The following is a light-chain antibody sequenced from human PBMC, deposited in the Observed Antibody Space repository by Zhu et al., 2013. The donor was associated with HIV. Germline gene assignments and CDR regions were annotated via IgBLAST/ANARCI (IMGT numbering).Light chain of an antibody. CDR2: WAS. CDR3: QQYYTIPPWT. J-gene: IGKJ1*01. CDR1: QSVLYSSNNKNY. V-gene: IGKV4-1*01. Sequence: DIVMTQSPDSLAVSLGERATINCKSSQSVLYSSNNKNYLAWYQQKPGQPPKLLIYWASTRESGVPDRFSGSGSGTDFTLTINNLQAEDVAVYYCQQYYTIPPWTFGQGTKVEIK.